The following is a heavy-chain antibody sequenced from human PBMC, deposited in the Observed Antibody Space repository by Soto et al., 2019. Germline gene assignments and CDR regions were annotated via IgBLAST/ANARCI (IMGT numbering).Heavy chain of an antibody. Sequence: ASVKVSCTASGYTFTSYAMHWVRQAPGQRLEWMGWINAGNGNTKYSQKFQGRVTITRDTSASTAYMELSSLRSEDTAVYYCARDKDSSGWPNWFDPWGQGTLVTVSS. D-gene: IGHD6-19*01. V-gene: IGHV1-3*01. CDR3: ARDKDSSGWPNWFDP. J-gene: IGHJ5*02. CDR1: GYTFTSYA. CDR2: INAGNGNT.